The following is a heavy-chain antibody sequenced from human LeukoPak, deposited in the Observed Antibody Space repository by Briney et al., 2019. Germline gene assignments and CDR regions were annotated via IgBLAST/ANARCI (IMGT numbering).Heavy chain of an antibody. CDR2: ICSSSSNI. V-gene: IGHV3-21*01. CDR1: GFTFSSYS. J-gene: IGHJ4*02. D-gene: IGHD5-18*01. CDR3: ARDPSPLVDTAMAYDY. Sequence: GGSLRLSRAASGFTFSSYSMNWVRQAPGKGLEWVSPICSSSSNIYYADSVKGRFTISRDNAKNSLYLQMNSLRAEDTAVYYCARDPSPLVDTAMAYDYWGQGTLVTVSS.